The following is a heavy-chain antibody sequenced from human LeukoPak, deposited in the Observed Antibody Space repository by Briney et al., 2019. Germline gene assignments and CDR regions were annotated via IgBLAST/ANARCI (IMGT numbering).Heavy chain of an antibody. CDR2: ISSSSSYI. J-gene: IGHJ4*02. V-gene: IGHV3-21*01. CDR3: ARDIARDIVPAAKYYFDY. Sequence: PGGPLSLPCAASGFTFSSYSMNWVRQAPGKGLEWVSSISSSSSYIYYADSVKGRFTISRDNAKNSLYLQMNSLRAEDTAVYYCARDIARDIVPAAKYYFDYWGQGTLVTVSS. CDR1: GFTFSSYS. D-gene: IGHD2-2*01.